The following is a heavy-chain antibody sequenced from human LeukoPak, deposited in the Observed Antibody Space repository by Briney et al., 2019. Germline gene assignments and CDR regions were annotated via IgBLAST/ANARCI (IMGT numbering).Heavy chain of an antibody. CDR2: VYTSGST. CDR1: GGSSSSYN. Sequence: SETLSLTSTVSGGSSSSYNWRWLRQPAGKGLEWIGRVYTSGSTNSNPSLKSRVTMSVDTSKNQFSLQLTSVTAADTAVYYCARLLSYYYMDVWGKGTTVTVSS. D-gene: IGHD2-2*01. J-gene: IGHJ6*03. V-gene: IGHV4-4*07. CDR3: ARLLSYYYMDV.